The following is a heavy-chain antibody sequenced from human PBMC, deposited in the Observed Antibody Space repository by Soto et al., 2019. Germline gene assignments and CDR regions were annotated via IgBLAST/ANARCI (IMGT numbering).Heavy chain of an antibody. D-gene: IGHD1-1*01. V-gene: IGHV3-23*01. CDR2: ISGSGGST. J-gene: IGHJ4*02. Sequence: GGSLRLSCAASGFTFSTYAMNWVRQAPGKGLEWVSAISGSGGSTYYADSVKGRFTISRDNSKNTLYLQMNSLRAEDTAVYYCAKDSGKLELGYWGQGTLVTVSS. CDR3: AKDSGKLELGY. CDR1: GFTFSTYA.